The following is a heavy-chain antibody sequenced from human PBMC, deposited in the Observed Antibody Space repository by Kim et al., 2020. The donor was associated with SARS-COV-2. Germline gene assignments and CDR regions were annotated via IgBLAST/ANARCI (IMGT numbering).Heavy chain of an antibody. D-gene: IGHD6-19*01. CDR3: VFRRDSSGLY. Sequence: TANYAQKFQGRVTITADESTSTAYMELSSLRSEDTAVYYCVFRRDSSGLYWGQGTLVTVSS. J-gene: IGHJ4*02. CDR2: TA. V-gene: IGHV1-69*01.